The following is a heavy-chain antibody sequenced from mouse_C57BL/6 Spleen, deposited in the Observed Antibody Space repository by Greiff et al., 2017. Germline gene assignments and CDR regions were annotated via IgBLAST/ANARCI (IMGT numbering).Heavy chain of an antibody. D-gene: IGHD1-1*01. J-gene: IGHJ1*03. V-gene: IGHV1-69*01. CDR3: ARYYYYGSSYVPYFDV. Sequence: VQLQQPGAELVMPGASVKLSCKASGYTFTSYWMHWVKQRPGQGLEWIGEIDPSDSYTNYNQKFKGKSTLTVDKSSSTAYMQLSSLTSEDSAVYYCARYYYYGSSYVPYFDVWGTGTTVTVSS. CDR1: GYTFTSYW. CDR2: IDPSDSYT.